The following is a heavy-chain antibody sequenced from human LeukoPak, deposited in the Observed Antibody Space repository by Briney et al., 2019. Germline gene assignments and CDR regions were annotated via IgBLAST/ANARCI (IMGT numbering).Heavy chain of an antibody. V-gene: IGHV3-43D*03. CDR1: GFTFHDYA. CDR2: ISWDGGST. J-gene: IGHJ6*04. Sequence: PGGSLRLSCAASGFTFHDYAMHWVRRAPGKGLEWVSLISWDGGSTYYADSVKGRFTISRDNAKNSLYLQMNSLRAEDTAVYYCAELGITMIGGVWGKGTTVTISS. D-gene: IGHD3-10*02. CDR3: AELGITMIGGV.